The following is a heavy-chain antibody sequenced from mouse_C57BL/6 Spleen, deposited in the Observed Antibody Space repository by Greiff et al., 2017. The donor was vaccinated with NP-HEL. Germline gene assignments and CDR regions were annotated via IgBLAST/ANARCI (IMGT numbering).Heavy chain of an antibody. CDR3: ARGGSNPFYYYAMDY. CDR2: INPGSGGT. Sequence: QVQLKESGAELVRPGTSVKVSCKASGYAFTNYLIEWVKQRPGQGLEWIGVINPGSGGTNYNEKFKGKATLTADKSSSTAYMQLSSLTSEDSAVYFGARGGSNPFYYYAMDYWGQGTSVTVSS. V-gene: IGHV1-54*01. J-gene: IGHJ4*01. CDR1: GYAFTNYL.